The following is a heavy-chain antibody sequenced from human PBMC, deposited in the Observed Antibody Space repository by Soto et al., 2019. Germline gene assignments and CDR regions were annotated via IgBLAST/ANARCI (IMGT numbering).Heavy chain of an antibody. V-gene: IGHV3-30*18. D-gene: IGHD1-26*01. Sequence: PGGSLRLSCAASGFTFSSYGMHWVRQAPGKGLEWVAVISYDGSNKYYADSVKGRFTISRDNSKNTLYLQMNSLRAEDTAVYYCAKEDTELLQGGFDYWGQGTLVTVSS. CDR3: AKEDTELLQGGFDY. CDR1: GFTFSSYG. CDR2: ISYDGSNK. J-gene: IGHJ4*02.